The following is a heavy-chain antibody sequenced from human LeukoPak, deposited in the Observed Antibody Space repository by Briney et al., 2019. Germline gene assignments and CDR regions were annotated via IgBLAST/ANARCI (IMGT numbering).Heavy chain of an antibody. J-gene: IGHJ3*02. V-gene: IGHV4-39*01. CDR2: IYYSGST. D-gene: IGHD6-13*01. CDR3: ARSAAAYDAFDI. CDR1: GGSISSSSYY. Sequence: KPSETLSLTCTVSGGSISSSSYYWGWNRQPPGKGLEWIGSIYYSGSTYYNPSLKSRVTISVDTSKNQFSLKLSSVTAADTAVYYCARSAAAYDAFDIWGQGTMVTVSS.